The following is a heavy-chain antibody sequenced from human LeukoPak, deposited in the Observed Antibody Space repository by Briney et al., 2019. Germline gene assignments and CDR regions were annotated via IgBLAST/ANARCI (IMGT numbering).Heavy chain of an antibody. J-gene: IGHJ4*02. Sequence: GGSLRLSCAASGFTFSSYAMSWVRQPPGKGLEWVSAVNGGGGDTYYADSVKGRFTISRDNSKSTLYLQMNSLRAEDTAVYYCAKEAVAGIVDYWGQGTLVTVSS. CDR2: VNGGGGDT. D-gene: IGHD6-19*01. V-gene: IGHV3-23*01. CDR1: GFTFSSYA. CDR3: AKEAVAGIVDY.